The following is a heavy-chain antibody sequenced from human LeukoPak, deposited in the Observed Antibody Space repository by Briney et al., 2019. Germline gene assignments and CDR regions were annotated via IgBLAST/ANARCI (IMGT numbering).Heavy chain of an antibody. V-gene: IGHV4-39*01. Sequence: SETLSLTCTVSGGSISSSRYYWGWIRQPPGKGLEWIGSIYYSGSTYYNPSLKSRVTISVDTSKNQFSLKLRSVTAADTAVYYCARRLTEYCTKGVCYWFDYWGRGTLVTVS. D-gene: IGHD2-8*01. CDR1: GGSISSSRYY. CDR2: IYYSGST. CDR3: ARRLTEYCTKGVCYWFDY. J-gene: IGHJ4*02.